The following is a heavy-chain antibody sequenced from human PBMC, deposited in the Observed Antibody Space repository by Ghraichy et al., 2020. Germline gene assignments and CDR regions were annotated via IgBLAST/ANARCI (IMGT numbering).Heavy chain of an antibody. J-gene: IGHJ6*02. V-gene: IGHV4-39*01. CDR2: IYYSGST. Sequence: SETLSLTCTVSGGSISSSSYYWGWIRQPPGKGLEWIGSIYYSGSTYYNPSLKSRVTISVDTSKNQFSLKLSSVTAADTAVYYCARQRVHNRQYYYYGMDVWGQGTTVTVSS. D-gene: IGHD1-1*01. CDR1: GGSISSSSYY. CDR3: ARQRVHNRQYYYYGMDV.